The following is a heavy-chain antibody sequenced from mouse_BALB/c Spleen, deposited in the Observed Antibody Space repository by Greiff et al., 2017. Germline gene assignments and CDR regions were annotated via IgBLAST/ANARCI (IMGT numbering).Heavy chain of an antibody. D-gene: IGHD2-1*01. CDR1: GYSITSDYA. V-gene: IGHV3-2*02. Sequence: DVKLVESGPGLVKPSQSLSLTCTVTGYSITSDYAWNWIRQFPGNKLEWMGYISYSGSTSYNPSLKSRISITRDTSKNQFFLQLNSVTTEDTATYYCAIYGNYYFDYWGQGTTLTVSS. CDR2: ISYSGST. J-gene: IGHJ2*01. CDR3: AIYGNYYFDY.